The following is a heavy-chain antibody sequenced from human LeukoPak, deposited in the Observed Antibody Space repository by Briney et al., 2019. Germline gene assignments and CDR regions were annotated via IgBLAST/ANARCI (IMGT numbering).Heavy chain of an antibody. CDR1: GGSISSYY. Sequence: SETLSLTCTVSGGSISSYYWSWIRQPAGKGLEWIGRIYTTGGTSYNPSLKSRVTMSVDTSKNQFSLKLSSVTAADTAVYYCARGIAAAAKQGGFDYWGQGTLVTVSS. CDR2: IYTTGGT. J-gene: IGHJ4*02. CDR3: ARGIAAAAKQGGFDY. D-gene: IGHD6-13*01. V-gene: IGHV4-4*07.